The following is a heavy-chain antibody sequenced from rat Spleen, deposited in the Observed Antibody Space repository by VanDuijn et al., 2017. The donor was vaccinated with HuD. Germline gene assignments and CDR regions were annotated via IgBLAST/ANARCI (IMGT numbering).Heavy chain of an antibody. CDR3: TTEHYWYFDF. V-gene: IGHV5-20*01. CDR2: ISFDGSRT. Sequence: EVQLVESGGGLVQPGRSLKLSCAVSGFTFSNYDMAWVRQAPPKGLEWVASISFDGSRTYFRDSVKGRFTISRDNAKSTLYLQMDSLRSEDTATYYCTTEHYWYFDFWGPGTMVTVSS. CDR1: GFTFSNYD. J-gene: IGHJ1*01.